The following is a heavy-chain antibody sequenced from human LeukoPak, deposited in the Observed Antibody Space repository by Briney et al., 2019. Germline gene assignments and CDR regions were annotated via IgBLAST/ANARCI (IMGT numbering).Heavy chain of an antibody. J-gene: IGHJ4*02. CDR3: AKDLVPDYDSSGYPVTPFDY. Sequence: GGTLRLSCAAPGFTFSNFGMTWVRQAPGKGLEWVSAMSGSGGSTYYADSVKGRFTISRDNSKNTLYLQMNSLRAEDTAVYYCAKDLVPDYDSSGYPVTPFDYWGQGTLVTVSS. D-gene: IGHD3-22*01. CDR1: GFTFSNFG. CDR2: MSGSGGST. V-gene: IGHV3-23*01.